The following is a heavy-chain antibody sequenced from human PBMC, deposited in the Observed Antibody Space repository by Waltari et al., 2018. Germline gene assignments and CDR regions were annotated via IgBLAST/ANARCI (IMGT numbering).Heavy chain of an antibody. CDR1: GLTFSRYW. D-gene: IGHD3-3*01. CDR3: ARDIRFRYGMDV. J-gene: IGHJ6*02. CDR2: IKQDGSEK. Sequence: EVQLVESGGGLVQPVRSLRLSCEAYGLTFSRYWMSWVRQAPGKGLSWVANIKQDGSEKYYVDSVKGRFTISRDNAKSSLYLQMNSLRAEDTAVYYCARDIRFRYGMDVWGQGTTVTVSS. V-gene: IGHV3-7*03.